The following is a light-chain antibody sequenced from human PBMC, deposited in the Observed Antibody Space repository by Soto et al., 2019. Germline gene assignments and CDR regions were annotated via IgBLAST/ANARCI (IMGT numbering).Light chain of an antibody. Sequence: QSALIQPASVSGSPGQSITISCTGTSRDVGGSNYVSWYQHHPHRAPKLLIYEVSYRPSGVSSRFSGSKSGNTASLTISGLQAEDEADYYCSSYTIRRSWVFGGGTKLTVL. CDR2: EVS. CDR1: SRDVGGSNY. V-gene: IGLV2-14*01. J-gene: IGLJ3*02. CDR3: SSYTIRRSWV.